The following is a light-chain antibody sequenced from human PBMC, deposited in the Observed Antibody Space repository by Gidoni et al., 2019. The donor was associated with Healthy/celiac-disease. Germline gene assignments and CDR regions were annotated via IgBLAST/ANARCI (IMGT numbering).Light chain of an antibody. CDR1: QSIRSY. Sequence: IQMTQSPSSLSASVGDRVTITCRASQSIRSYLNWYQQKPGKAPKLLIYSASSLQSGVPSRFSGSGSGTDFTLNISSLQPEDFATYYCKQSYSTPYTFGQGTKLEIK. V-gene: IGKV1-39*01. CDR2: SAS. CDR3: KQSYSTPYT. J-gene: IGKJ2*01.